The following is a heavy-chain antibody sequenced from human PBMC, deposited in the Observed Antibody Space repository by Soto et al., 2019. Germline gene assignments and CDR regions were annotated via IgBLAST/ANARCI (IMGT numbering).Heavy chain of an antibody. CDR3: ARPNYGDYDDYYYGMDV. D-gene: IGHD4-17*01. V-gene: IGHV4-39*01. J-gene: IGHJ6*02. CDR1: RGSISSGGYY. Sequence: SETLSLTCTVSRGSISSGGYYWSWVRQQPGKGLEWIGYIYYSGSTYYNPSLKSRVTISVDTSKNQFSLKLSSVTAADTAVYYCARPNYGDYDDYYYGMDVWGQGTTVTVSS. CDR2: IYYSGST.